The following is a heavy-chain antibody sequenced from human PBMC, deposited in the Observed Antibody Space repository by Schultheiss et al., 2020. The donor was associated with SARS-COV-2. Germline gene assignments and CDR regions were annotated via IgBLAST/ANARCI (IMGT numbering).Heavy chain of an antibody. CDR2: ISGSGGST. CDR1: GFTFSSYG. J-gene: IGHJ4*02. V-gene: IGHV3-23*01. Sequence: GGSLRLSCAASGFTFSSYGMHWIRQAPGKGLEWVSAISGSGGSTYYADSVKGRFTISRDNSKNTLYLQMNSLKTEDTAVYYCARQDTNDYVWGSYRYYWGQGTLVTVSS. CDR3: ARQDTNDYVWGSYRYY. D-gene: IGHD3-16*02.